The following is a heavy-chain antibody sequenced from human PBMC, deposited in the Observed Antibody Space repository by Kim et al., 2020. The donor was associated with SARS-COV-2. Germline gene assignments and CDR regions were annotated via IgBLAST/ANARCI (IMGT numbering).Heavy chain of an antibody. D-gene: IGHD3-22*01. CDR2: ISYDGSNK. CDR1: GFTFSSYG. CDR3: AKESSWYYDSSGYFD. J-gene: IGHJ4*02. V-gene: IGHV3-30*18. Sequence: GGSLRLSCAASGFTFSSYGMHWVRQAPGKGLEWVAVISYDGSNKYYADSVKGRFTISRDNSKNTLYLQMNSLRAEDTAVYYCAKESSWYYDSSGYFDWGQGTLVTVSS.